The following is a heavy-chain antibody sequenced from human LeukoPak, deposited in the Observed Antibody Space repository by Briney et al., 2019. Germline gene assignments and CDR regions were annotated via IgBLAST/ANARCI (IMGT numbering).Heavy chain of an antibody. J-gene: IGHJ4*02. CDR2: IYKGGNT. D-gene: IGHD4-17*01. V-gene: IGHV3-53*01. CDR1: GFTVSSTY. CDR3: AKDLYGDYDFDC. Sequence: GRSMRLSSAASGFTVSSTYVSWVHQAPGKGLEWVSVIYKGGNTYYIDSVKGRFTISRDNSKNTLYLQLNSLRAEDTAVYYCAKDLYGDYDFDCWGQGTLVTVSS.